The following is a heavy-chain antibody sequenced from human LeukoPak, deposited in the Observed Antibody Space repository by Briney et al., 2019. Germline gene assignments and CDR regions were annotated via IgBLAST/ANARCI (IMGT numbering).Heavy chain of an antibody. V-gene: IGHV3-48*01. Sequence: GGSLRLSCAASGFTFSTYSMNWVRQAPGKGLEWVSYIGTTGSTRYYADSVKGRFTISRDNAKNSLYLQMNSLRAEDTAVYDCASFDRYTWGQGTLVTVSS. CDR2: IGTTGSTR. CDR1: GFTFSTYS. J-gene: IGHJ5*02. CDR3: ASFDRYT. D-gene: IGHD1-1*01.